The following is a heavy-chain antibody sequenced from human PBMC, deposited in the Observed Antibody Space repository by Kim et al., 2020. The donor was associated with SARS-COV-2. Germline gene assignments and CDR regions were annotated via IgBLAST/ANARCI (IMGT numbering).Heavy chain of an antibody. CDR1: GFTFSSYG. CDR3: ARSASITMVRGVPPVGY. D-gene: IGHD3-10*01. J-gene: IGHJ4*02. V-gene: IGHV3-33*01. CDR2: IWYDGSNK. Sequence: GGSLRLSCAASGFTFSSYGMHWVRQAPGKGLEWVAVIWYDGSNKYYADSVKGRFTISRDNSKNTLYLQMNSLRAEDTAVYYCARSASITMVRGVPPVGYWGQGTLVTVSS.